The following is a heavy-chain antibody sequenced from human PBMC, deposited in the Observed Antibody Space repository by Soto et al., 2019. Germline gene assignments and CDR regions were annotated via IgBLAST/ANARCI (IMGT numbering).Heavy chain of an antibody. CDR3: AKDLGFWSGYFDY. V-gene: IGHV3-23*01. CDR1: GFTFSSYA. CDR2: ISGSGGST. J-gene: IGHJ4*02. D-gene: IGHD3-3*01. Sequence: EVQLLESGGGLVQPGGSLRLSCAASGFTFSSYAMSWVRQAPGKGLEWVSAISGSGGSTYYTDSVKGRFTISRDNSKNTLYLQMNSLRAEDTAVYYCAKDLGFWSGYFDYWGQGTLVTVSS.